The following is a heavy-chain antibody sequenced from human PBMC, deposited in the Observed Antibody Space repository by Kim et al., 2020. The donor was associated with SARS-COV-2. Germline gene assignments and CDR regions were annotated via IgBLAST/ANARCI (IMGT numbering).Heavy chain of an antibody. V-gene: IGHV1-69*04. CDR3: ARGFYSNYGFGIDY. CDR2: IIPILGIA. D-gene: IGHD4-4*01. J-gene: IGHJ4*02. Sequence: SVKVSCKASGGTFSSYAISWVRQAPGQGLEWMGRIIPILGIANYAQKFQGRVTITADKSTSTAYMELSSLRSEDTAVYYCARGFYSNYGFGIDYWGQGTLVTVSS. CDR1: GGTFSSYA.